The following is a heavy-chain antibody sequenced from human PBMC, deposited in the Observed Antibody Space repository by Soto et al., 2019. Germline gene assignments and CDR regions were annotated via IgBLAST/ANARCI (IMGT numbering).Heavy chain of an antibody. CDR1: GGPLSSYS. CDR3: ARGGASAEIDY. J-gene: IGHJ4*02. Sequence: SEKVYCKASGGPLSSYSISWVRQAPGQGLEWMGGIIPIFGTANYAQKFQGRVKITADESKSTAYMELSSLRSEDTAVYYCARGGASAEIDYWGQATLVTV. V-gene: IGHV1-69*13. CDR2: IIPIFGTA. D-gene: IGHD1-26*01.